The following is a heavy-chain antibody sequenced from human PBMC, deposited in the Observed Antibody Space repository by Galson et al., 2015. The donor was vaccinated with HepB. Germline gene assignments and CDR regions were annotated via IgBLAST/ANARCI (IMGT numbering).Heavy chain of an antibody. Sequence: LRLSCAASGFTFSNAWMSWVRQAPGKGLEWVGRIKSKTDGGTTDYAAPVKGRFTISRDDSKNTLYLQMNSLKTEDTAVYYCTTRIAAAATDWFDPWGQGTLVTVSS. J-gene: IGHJ5*02. CDR1: GFTFSNAW. CDR2: IKSKTDGGTT. CDR3: TTRIAAAATDWFDP. D-gene: IGHD6-13*01. V-gene: IGHV3-15*01.